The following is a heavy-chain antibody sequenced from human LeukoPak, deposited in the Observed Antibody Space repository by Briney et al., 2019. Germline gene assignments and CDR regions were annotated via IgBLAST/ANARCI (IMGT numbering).Heavy chain of an antibody. CDR2: ISSSGSTI. D-gene: IGHD4-17*01. Sequence: PGGSLRLSCAASGFTFTNYAMSWVRQAPGKGLEWVSYISSSGSTIYYADSVKGRFTISRDNAKNSLYLQMNSLRAEDTALYYCAMVPTVTTRSHWGQGTLVTVSS. J-gene: IGHJ4*02. V-gene: IGHV3-11*01. CDR1: GFTFTNYA. CDR3: AMVPTVTTRSH.